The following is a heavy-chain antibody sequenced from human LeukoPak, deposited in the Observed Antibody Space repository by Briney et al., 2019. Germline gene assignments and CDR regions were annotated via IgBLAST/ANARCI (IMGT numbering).Heavy chain of an antibody. J-gene: IGHJ4*02. CDR2: IKTDGSIT. CDR3: ARATSEDTALDY. CDR1: GFSFSVYW. Sequence: PGGSLRLSCAASGFSFSVYWMHWVRQAPGKGPVWVSRIKTDGSITDYADFVKGRFTISRDNAKNSVYLHLNSLKVEDTAIYYCARATSEDTALDYWGQGTLVTVSS. V-gene: IGHV3-74*01. D-gene: IGHD5-18*01.